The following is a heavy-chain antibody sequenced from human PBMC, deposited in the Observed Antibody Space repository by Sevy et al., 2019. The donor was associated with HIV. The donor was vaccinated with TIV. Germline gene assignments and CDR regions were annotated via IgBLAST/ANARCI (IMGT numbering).Heavy chain of an antibody. CDR1: GFTFSSYS. V-gene: IGHV3-48*02. CDR2: ISSSSSTI. Sequence: GGSLRLSCAASGFTFSSYSMNWVRQAPGKGLEWVSYISSSSSTIYYADSVKGRFTISRDNAKNSLYLQMNSLRDEDTAVYYCGRDQEAAAGETGNYYYYGMDVWGQGTTVTVSS. J-gene: IGHJ6*02. CDR3: GRDQEAAAGETGNYYYYGMDV. D-gene: IGHD6-13*01.